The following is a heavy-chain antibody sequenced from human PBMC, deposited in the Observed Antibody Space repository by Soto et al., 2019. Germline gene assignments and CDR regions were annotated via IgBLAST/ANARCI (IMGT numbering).Heavy chain of an antibody. D-gene: IGHD5-18*01. Sequence: TLSLTCTVSGGSISSYYWSWIRQPPGKGLEWIGYIYYSGSTNYNPSLKSRVTISVDTSKNQFSLKLSSVTAADTAVYYCARDPGWIQLWSRAYYYYGMDVWGQGTTVTVSS. CDR3: ARDPGWIQLWSRAYYYYGMDV. J-gene: IGHJ6*02. CDR1: GGSISSYY. V-gene: IGHV4-59*01. CDR2: IYYSGST.